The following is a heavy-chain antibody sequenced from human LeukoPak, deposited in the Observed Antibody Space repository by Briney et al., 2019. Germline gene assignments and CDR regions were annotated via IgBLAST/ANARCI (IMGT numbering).Heavy chain of an antibody. CDR3: ARGLRFLEWSHDAFDI. Sequence: SETLSLTCTVSGGAISSYYWSWIRQPPGKGLEWIGYIYYSGSTNYHPFLKSRVTMSVDTSKNQFSLKLSSVTAADTALYYCARGLRFLEWSHDAFDIWGQGTTVTVSS. CDR2: IYYSGST. V-gene: IGHV4-59*01. J-gene: IGHJ3*02. CDR1: GGAISSYY. D-gene: IGHD3-3*01.